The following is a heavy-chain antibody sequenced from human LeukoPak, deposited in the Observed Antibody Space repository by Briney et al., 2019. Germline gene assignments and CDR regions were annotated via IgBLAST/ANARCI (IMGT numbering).Heavy chain of an antibody. J-gene: IGHJ4*02. CDR1: GYTFTSYD. CDR3: ARANSSGYVFDY. Sequence: GASVKVSCKASGYTFTSYDINWVRQATGQGLEWMGWMNPNSGNTGYAQKFQGRVTMTRNTSISTAYMELSSLRSEDTAVYYCARANSSGYVFDYWGQGTLVTVSS. V-gene: IGHV1-8*01. CDR2: MNPNSGNT. D-gene: IGHD3-22*01.